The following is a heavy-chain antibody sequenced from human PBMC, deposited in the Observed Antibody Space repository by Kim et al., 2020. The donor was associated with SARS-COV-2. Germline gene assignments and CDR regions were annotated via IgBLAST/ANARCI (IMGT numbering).Heavy chain of an antibody. Sequence: ASVKVSCKASGDTFIMHGISWVRQAPGQGLEWLGWISSYNVKTDYAHKFQGRVKMTTDTTTSTVHMELSNLRSDDTAVYYCARVTFYESSGYYFPWGQGT. D-gene: IGHD3-22*01. V-gene: IGHV1-18*01. J-gene: IGHJ4*02. CDR1: GDTFIMHG. CDR2: ISSYNVKT. CDR3: ARVTFYESSGYYFP.